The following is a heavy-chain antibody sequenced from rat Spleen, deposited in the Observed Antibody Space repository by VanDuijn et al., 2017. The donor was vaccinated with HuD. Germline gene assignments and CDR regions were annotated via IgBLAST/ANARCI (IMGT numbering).Heavy chain of an antibody. J-gene: IGHJ2*01. CDR2: ISYDGTNT. D-gene: IGHD1-12*01. Sequence: EVQLVESGGGLVQPGRSLKLSCAASGFTFSDYNMAWVRQAPKKGLEWVATISYDGTNTHYRDSGKGRFTIYRDSARSTLYLQMDSLGSEDTATYYCARGLYYFDYWGQGVMVTVSS. CDR3: ARGLYYFDY. CDR1: GFTFSDYN. V-gene: IGHV5-7*01.